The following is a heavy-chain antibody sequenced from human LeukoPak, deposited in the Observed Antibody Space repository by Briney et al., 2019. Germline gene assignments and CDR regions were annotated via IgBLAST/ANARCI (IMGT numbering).Heavy chain of an antibody. CDR1: GFTFNNAW. CDR3: TSHAAFDP. V-gene: IGHV3-15*01. J-gene: IGHJ5*02. Sequence: GGSLRLSCAASGFTFNNAWMNWVRQAPGKGLEWVGRIKSKNVGGTTDYAAPVKGRFTISRDDSKNTVYLQMDSLKIEDTAVYYCTSHAAFDPWGQGTLVTVSS. CDR2: IKSKNVGGTT.